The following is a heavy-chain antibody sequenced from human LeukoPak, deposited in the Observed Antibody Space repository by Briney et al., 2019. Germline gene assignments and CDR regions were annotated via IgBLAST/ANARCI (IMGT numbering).Heavy chain of an antibody. V-gene: IGHV3-66*01. Sequence: QTGGSLRLSCAASGFTVSSNHMNWVRQAPGKGLEWVSVIYSGGSTSYADSVKGRFTISRDNSKNTLYLQMNSLRAEDTAVYYCARGGGGSSSGPMYWGQGTLVTVSS. D-gene: IGHD6-13*01. J-gene: IGHJ4*02. CDR3: ARGGGGSSSGPMY. CDR1: GFTVSSNH. CDR2: IYSGGST.